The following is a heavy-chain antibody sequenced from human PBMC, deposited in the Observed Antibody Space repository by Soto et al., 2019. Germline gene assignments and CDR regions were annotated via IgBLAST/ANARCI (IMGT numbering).Heavy chain of an antibody. V-gene: IGHV4-4*02. CDR2: IYHSGTT. D-gene: IGHD2-21*02. CDR1: GTSIINNNW. Sequence: QVQLQESGPGLVKPSGTLSLTCAVSGTSIINNNWWTWVRQPPGKGLEWIGEIYHSGTTNYISSLKSRVTFSTDKSKNQFSLNLNSVTAADTAVYYFARGDGDKAFDIWGQGTLVIVSS. CDR3: ARGDGDKAFDI. J-gene: IGHJ3*02.